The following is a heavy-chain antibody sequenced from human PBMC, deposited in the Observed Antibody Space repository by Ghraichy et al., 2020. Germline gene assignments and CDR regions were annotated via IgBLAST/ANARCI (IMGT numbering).Heavy chain of an antibody. V-gene: IGHV1-2*02. Sequence: ASVKVSCRASGYTFTGYYMRWVRQAPGQGLEWMGWINPNSGGTNYAQKFQGRVTMTRDTSISTAYMELSRLRSDDTAVYYCARSGYSYAPFDYWGQGTLVAVSS. J-gene: IGHJ4*02. CDR1: GYTFTGYY. CDR3: ARSGYSYAPFDY. CDR2: INPNSGGT. D-gene: IGHD5-18*01.